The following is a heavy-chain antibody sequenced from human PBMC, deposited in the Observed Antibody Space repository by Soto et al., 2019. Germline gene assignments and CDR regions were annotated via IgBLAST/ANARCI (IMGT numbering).Heavy chain of an antibody. CDR2: INSDGTDT. J-gene: IGHJ4*02. D-gene: IGHD3-16*01. Sequence: PGGSLRLSCAASGFTFSSSWMHWVRQAPGKGLVWVSHINSDGTDTNYADSVKGRFTISRDNAKNTVYLQMNSLRVEDTAVYYCARDWSYALNYWGQGSLVTVSS. CDR3: ARDWSYALNY. V-gene: IGHV3-74*01. CDR1: GFTFSSSW.